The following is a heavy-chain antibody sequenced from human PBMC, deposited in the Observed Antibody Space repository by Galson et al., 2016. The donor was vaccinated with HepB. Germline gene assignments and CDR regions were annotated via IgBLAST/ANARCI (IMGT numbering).Heavy chain of an antibody. CDR2: INPSGGTI. D-gene: IGHD6-13*01. Sequence: SLRLSCAASGFTFNTYEMNWVRQASGKGLEWIAYINPSGGTIYYADSVKGRFTISRDNAKSTLYLQMNSLRAEDTAMYFCAKDRGAAPVFNWFDPWGQGTLVTVSS. CDR1: GFTFNTYE. V-gene: IGHV3-48*03. CDR3: AKDRGAAPVFNWFDP. J-gene: IGHJ5*02.